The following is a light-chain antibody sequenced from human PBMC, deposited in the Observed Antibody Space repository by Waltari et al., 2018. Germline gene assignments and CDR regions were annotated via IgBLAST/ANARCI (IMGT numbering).Light chain of an antibody. CDR2: AAS. CDR3: QQYYSTPFT. Sequence: DIQMTQSPSSLSACVGDRVTITCRASQGISNSLAWYQQKPGKAPKLLLYAASRLESGVPSRFCGSGSGTDYSLTISSLQPEDFATYYCQQYYSTPFTFGPGTKVDIK. CDR1: QGISNS. J-gene: IGKJ3*01. V-gene: IGKV1-NL1*01.